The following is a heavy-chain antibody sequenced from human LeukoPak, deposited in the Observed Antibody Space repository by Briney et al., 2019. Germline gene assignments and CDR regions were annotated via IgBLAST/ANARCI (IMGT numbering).Heavy chain of an antibody. CDR1: GYIFIDHH. CDR3: ARPVFDTGWFDP. J-gene: IGHJ5*02. CDR2: ISPNTGGT. V-gene: IGHV1-2*02. D-gene: IGHD2-8*02. Sequence: ASVKVSCKASGYIFIDHHMHWVRQAPGQGLEGMGWISPNTGGTNYAQKFQDRVTMTRDTSISTVYMELSRLTSDDTAVYYCARPVFDTGWFDPRGQGTLVTVSS.